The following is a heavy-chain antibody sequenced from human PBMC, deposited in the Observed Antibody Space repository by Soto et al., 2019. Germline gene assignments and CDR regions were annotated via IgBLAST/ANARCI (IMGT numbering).Heavy chain of an antibody. CDR3: AKARGRTWYEDY. V-gene: IGHV3-23*01. J-gene: IGHJ4*02. CDR2: ISGSGNTT. D-gene: IGHD6-13*01. CDR1: GFTFSSYA. Sequence: ELQLLESGGGLVQPGGSLRLSCAASGFTFSSYAMTWVRQAPGKGLEWVSSISGSGNTTYYADSVKGRFTISRDSSKNTLYLQMNSLRPEDTAVYYCAKARGRTWYEDYWGQGTLVTVSS.